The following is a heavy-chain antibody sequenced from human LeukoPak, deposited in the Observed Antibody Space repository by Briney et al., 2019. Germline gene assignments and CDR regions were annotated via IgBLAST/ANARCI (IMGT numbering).Heavy chain of an antibody. CDR1: GGSISSYNW. J-gene: IGHJ4*02. Sequence: PSGTLSLTCAVSGGSISSYNWWSWVRQPPGKGLEWIGEIYHRGSTNYNPSLQSRVTISIDRSKKQFSLKLNSVTAADTGVYYRARGTMGVTPSDDWGQGTLVTVSS. V-gene: IGHV4-4*02. CDR3: ARGTMGVTPSDD. D-gene: IGHD4-23*01. CDR2: IYHRGST.